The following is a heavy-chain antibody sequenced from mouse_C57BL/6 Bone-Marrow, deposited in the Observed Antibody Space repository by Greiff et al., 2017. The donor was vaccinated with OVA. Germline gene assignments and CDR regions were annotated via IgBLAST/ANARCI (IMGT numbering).Heavy chain of an antibody. CDR2: IRNKANNHAT. CDR1: GFTFSDAW. D-gene: IGHD1-1*01. V-gene: IGHV6-6*01. CDR3: TERYYGSSPFAY. J-gene: IGHJ3*01. Sequence: EVMLVESGGGLVQPGGSMKLSCAASGFTFSDAWMDWVRQSPEKGLEWVAEIRNKANNHATYYAESVKGRFTISRDDSKSIVYLKMNSLIAEDTGFYYCTERYYGSSPFAYWGQGTLVTVSA.